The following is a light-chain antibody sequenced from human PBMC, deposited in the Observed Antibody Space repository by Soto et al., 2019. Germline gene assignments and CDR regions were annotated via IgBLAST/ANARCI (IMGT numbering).Light chain of an antibody. V-gene: IGKV1D-12*01. CDR3: QQTNSFPIT. CDR2: GAS. Sequence: DVQVTQSPSFVSASVGDRVTITCRASQGIGTWLAWYQKKPGAAPNRLISGASNLESGVPARFSGRGLGTHFTFTIVSLQPEDSATYYCQQTNSFPITFGQGTRLEI. CDR1: QGIGTW. J-gene: IGKJ5*01.